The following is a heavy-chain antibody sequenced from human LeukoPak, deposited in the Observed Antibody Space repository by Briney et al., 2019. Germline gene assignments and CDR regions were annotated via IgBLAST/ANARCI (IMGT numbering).Heavy chain of an antibody. J-gene: IGHJ4*02. V-gene: IGHV3-23*01. Sequence: GGSLRLSCAASGFTFSSYAMSWVRQAPGKGLEWVSAISGSGGSTYYADSVKGRFTISRDNSKNTLYLQMNRLRAEDTAVYYCAKGRTYYYDSSGFPAHYFDYWGQGTLVTVSS. CDR3: AKGRTYYYDSSGFPAHYFDY. CDR2: ISGSGGST. CDR1: GFTFSSYA. D-gene: IGHD3-22*01.